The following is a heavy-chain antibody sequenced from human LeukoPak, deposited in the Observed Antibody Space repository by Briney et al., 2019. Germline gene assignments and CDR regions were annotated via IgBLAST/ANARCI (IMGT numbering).Heavy chain of an antibody. CDR1: GGSFSGYY. D-gene: IGHD1-26*01. J-gene: IGHJ5*02. Sequence: TSETLSLTCAVYGGSFSGYYWSWIRQPPGKGLECIGEINHSGSTNYNPSLKSRVTISVDTSKTQFSLKLSSVTAADTAVYYCARIRGSRNWFDPWGQGTLVTVSS. CDR2: INHSGST. CDR3: ARIRGSRNWFDP. V-gene: IGHV4-34*01.